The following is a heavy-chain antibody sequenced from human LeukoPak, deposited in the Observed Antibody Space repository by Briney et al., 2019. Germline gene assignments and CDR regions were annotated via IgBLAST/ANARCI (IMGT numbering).Heavy chain of an antibody. CDR3: ARGRIAARLFDY. CDR1: GYTFTGYY. CDR2: INPNSGGT. D-gene: IGHD6-6*01. V-gene: IGHV1-2*02. J-gene: IGHJ4*02. Sequence: ASVKVSCTASGYTFTGYYMHWVRQAPGQGLERMGWINPNSGGTNYAQKFQGRVTMTRDTSISTAYMELSRLRSDDTAVYYCARGRIAARLFDYWGQGTLVTVSS.